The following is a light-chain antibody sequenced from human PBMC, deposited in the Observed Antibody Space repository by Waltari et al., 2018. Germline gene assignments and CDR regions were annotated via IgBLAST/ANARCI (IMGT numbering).Light chain of an antibody. Sequence: IVLTQSPGPLTLSTGERATISCWASQCVSRALVWYQQKPGQAPRLLIYGASTRAPGIPDRFSGSGSGTDFSLTINRLEPEDFAVYYCQHYVRLPATFGQGTKVEI. V-gene: IGKV3-20*01. CDR1: QCVSRA. J-gene: IGKJ1*01. CDR3: QHYVRLPAT. CDR2: GAS.